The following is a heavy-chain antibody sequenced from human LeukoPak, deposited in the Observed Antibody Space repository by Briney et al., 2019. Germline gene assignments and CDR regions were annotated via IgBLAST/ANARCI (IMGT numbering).Heavy chain of an antibody. CDR2: ISAYNGNT. CDR1: GYTFTSYG. V-gene: IGHV1-18*01. J-gene: IGHJ4*02. Sequence: GASVKVSYKASGYTFTSYGISWVRQAPGQGLEWMGWISAYNGNTNYAQKLQGRVTMTTDTSTSTAYMELRSLRSDDTAVYYCARGEHLYYDFWSGYPDYYFDYWGQGTLVTVSS. D-gene: IGHD3-3*01. CDR3: ARGEHLYYDFWSGYPDYYFDY.